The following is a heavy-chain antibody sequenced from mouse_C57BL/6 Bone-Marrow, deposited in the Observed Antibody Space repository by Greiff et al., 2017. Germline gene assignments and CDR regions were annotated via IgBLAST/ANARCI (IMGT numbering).Heavy chain of an antibody. CDR3: ARSGTTVVDWYFDV. CDR2: ILPGSGST. V-gene: IGHV1-9*01. J-gene: IGHJ1*03. Sequence: QVQLQQSGAELMKPGASVKLSCKATGYTFTGYWIAWVKQRPGHGLEWIGEILPGSGSTNYNEKFKGKATFTADTSSNTAYMQLSSLTTEDSAIXYCARSGTTVVDWYFDVWGTGTTVTVSS. CDR1: GYTFTGYW. D-gene: IGHD1-1*01.